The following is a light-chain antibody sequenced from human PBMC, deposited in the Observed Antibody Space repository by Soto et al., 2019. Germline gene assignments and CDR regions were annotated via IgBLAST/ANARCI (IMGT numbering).Light chain of an antibody. CDR2: DSN. CDR1: SSNIGAGQD. CDR3: QSYGTSLSGLYV. Sequence: QSVLTQPPSVSGAPGQRVTISCTGPSSNIGAGQDVHWYRQLPGAAPKFLISDSNNRASGVPDRFSVSKSGASASLAITGLRAEDEGDYFCQSYGTSLSGLYVFGTGTKITVL. J-gene: IGLJ1*01. V-gene: IGLV1-40*01.